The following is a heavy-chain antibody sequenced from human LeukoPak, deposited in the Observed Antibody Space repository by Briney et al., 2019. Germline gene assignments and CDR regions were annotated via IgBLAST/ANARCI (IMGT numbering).Heavy chain of an antibody. CDR3: ARFSGYDTVEGLDP. CDR2: INPSGGGT. CDR1: GYTFTSYY. D-gene: IGHD5-12*01. J-gene: IGHJ5*02. V-gene: IGHV1-46*01. Sequence: GASVKVSCKASGYTFTSYYMHWVRQAPGQGREWMGIINPSGGGTSYAQKFQGRVTITRDTSTSTVYMALSSLRSEDTAVYYCARFSGYDTVEGLDPWGQGTLVTVSS.